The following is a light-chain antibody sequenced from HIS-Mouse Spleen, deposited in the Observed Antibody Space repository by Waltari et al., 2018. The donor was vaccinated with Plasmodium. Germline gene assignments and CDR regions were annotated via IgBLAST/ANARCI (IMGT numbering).Light chain of an antibody. CDR2: AAA. J-gene: IGKJ2*01. Sequence: AIQMTQSPSSLSASVGDRVTLTCRASQGIRNDLGWYQQKPGKAPTLLISAAASLQSGVPSRFSGSGSGTEFTLTISSLQPEDFATYYCLQDYNYPYTFGQGTKLEIK. CDR1: QGIRND. V-gene: IGKV1-6*01. CDR3: LQDYNYPYT.